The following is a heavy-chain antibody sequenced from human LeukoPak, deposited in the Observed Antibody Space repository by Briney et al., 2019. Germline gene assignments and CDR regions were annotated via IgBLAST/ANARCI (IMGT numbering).Heavy chain of an antibody. D-gene: IGHD3-22*01. Sequence: SETLSLTCTLSGGSITNYYCTWIRQPAEKGLEWIGPVHTIGTTNYNPSLKSGVTMSLDTSKNQFSLKLSSVTAADTAVYYCARAPSYDSTKLDYWGQGTLVTVSS. J-gene: IGHJ4*02. CDR2: VHTIGTT. CDR3: ARAPSYDSTKLDY. V-gene: IGHV4-4*07. CDR1: GGSITNYY.